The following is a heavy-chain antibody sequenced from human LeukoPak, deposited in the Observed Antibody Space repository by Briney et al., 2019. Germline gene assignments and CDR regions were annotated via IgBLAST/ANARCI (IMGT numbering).Heavy chain of an antibody. CDR3: ARGDGYQHLDI. Sequence: SVKVSCTASVGTFSSYAISWVRQAPRQGLEWMGGIIPIFGTANYAQKFQGRVTITTDESTSTVYMELSSLRSEDTGAYYCARGDGYQHLDIWGQGTMVTVSS. CDR2: IIPIFGTA. J-gene: IGHJ3*02. CDR1: VGTFSSYA. D-gene: IGHD5-24*01. V-gene: IGHV1-69*05.